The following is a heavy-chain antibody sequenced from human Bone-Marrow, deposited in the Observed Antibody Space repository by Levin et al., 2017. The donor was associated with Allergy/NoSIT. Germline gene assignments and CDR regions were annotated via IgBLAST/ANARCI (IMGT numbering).Heavy chain of an antibody. Sequence: ETLSLTCAASGFTVSSNYMSWVRQAPGKGPEWVSVIYSGGSTYYADSVKGRFIISRDNSKNTLYLQMNSLRAEDTAVYYCARGWFGELLSHWGQGTLVTVSS. J-gene: IGHJ4*02. V-gene: IGHV3-53*01. CDR2: IYSGGST. D-gene: IGHD3-10*01. CDR1: GFTVSSNY. CDR3: ARGWFGELLSH.